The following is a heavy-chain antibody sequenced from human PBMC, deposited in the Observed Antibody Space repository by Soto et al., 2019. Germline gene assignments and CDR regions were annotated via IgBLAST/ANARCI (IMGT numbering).Heavy chain of an antibody. CDR3: ARGANYYDSSGYFDAFDI. CDR2: IWYDGSNK. J-gene: IGHJ3*02. D-gene: IGHD3-22*01. Sequence: QVQLVESGGGVVQPGRSLRLSCAASGFTFSSYGMHWVRQAPGKGLEWVAVIWYDGSNKYYADSVKGRFTISRDNSKNTLYLQMNSLRAEDTAVYYCARGANYYDSSGYFDAFDIWGQGTMVTVSS. CDR1: GFTFSSYG. V-gene: IGHV3-33*01.